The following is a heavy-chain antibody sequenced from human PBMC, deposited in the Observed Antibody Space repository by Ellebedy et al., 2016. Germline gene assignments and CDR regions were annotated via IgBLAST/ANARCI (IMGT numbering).Heavy chain of an antibody. CDR1: GGSISSSGYY. V-gene: IGHV4-61*08. Sequence: SETLSLXCTVSGGSISSSGYYWSWIRQHPGKGLEWIGYIYYSGTTYYNPSLKSRVTISLDTSKNQFSLKVNSVAAADTAVYFCVRDVSLYSSSPSFDFWGQGILVTVSS. CDR2: IYYSGTT. D-gene: IGHD6-6*01. CDR3: VRDVSLYSSSPSFDF. J-gene: IGHJ4*02.